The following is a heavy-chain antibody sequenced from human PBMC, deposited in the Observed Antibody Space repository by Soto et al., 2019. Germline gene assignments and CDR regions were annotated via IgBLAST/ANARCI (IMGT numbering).Heavy chain of an antibody. D-gene: IGHD6-19*01. CDR1: GFTFSSYA. J-gene: IGHJ4*02. CDR2: ISYDGSNK. CDR3: ARSYAVAGTLGFDY. Sequence: QVQLVESGGGVVQPGRSLRLSCAASGFTFSSYAMHWVRQAPGKGLEWVAVISYDGSNKYYADSLKGRFTISRDNSKNTLYLQMNSLRAEDTAVYYCARSYAVAGTLGFDYWGQGTLVTVSS. V-gene: IGHV3-30-3*01.